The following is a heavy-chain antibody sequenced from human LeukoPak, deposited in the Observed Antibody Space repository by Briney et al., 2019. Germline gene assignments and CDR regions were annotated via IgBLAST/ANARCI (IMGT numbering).Heavy chain of an antibody. CDR1: GYSISSGYY. CDR3: ARTRSTSWFDP. J-gene: IGHJ5*02. Sequence: PSETLSLTCAVSGYSISSGYYWGWIRQPPGKGLEWIGSIYHSGSTYYNPSLKSRVTISVDTPKNQFSLKLSSVTAADTAVYYCARTRSTSWFDPWGRGTLVTVSS. D-gene: IGHD2-2*01. CDR2: IYHSGST. V-gene: IGHV4-38-2*01.